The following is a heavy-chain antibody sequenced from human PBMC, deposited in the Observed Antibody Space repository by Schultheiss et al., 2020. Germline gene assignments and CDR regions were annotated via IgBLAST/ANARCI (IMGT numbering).Heavy chain of an antibody. CDR2: ISYDGSNK. D-gene: IGHD6-19*01. CDR1: GFTFSSYG. CDR3: AKDRGSSGWYDAFDI. J-gene: IGHJ3*02. V-gene: IGHV3-30*18. Sequence: VGSLRLSCAASGFTFSSYGMHWVRQAPGKGLEWVAVISYDGSNKYYADSVKGRFTISRDNSKNTLYLQMNSLRAEDTAVYYCAKDRGSSGWYDAFDIWGQGTMVTVAS.